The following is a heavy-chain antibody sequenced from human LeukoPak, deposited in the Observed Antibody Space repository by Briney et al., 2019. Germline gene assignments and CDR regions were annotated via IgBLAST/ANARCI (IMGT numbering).Heavy chain of an antibody. CDR3: ARGGSRSYTSSTLDY. J-gene: IGHJ4*02. CDR2: ISYSGST. Sequence: SETLSLXCSVSGGSINVYYWKWIRQSPGKGLEWIGSISYSGSTNYNPSLKSRVTISMDTSKNRFSLKVSSVIPADTAMYYCARGGSRSYTSSTLDYWGQGTLVTVSS. D-gene: IGHD6-6*01. V-gene: IGHV4-59*01. CDR1: GGSINVYY.